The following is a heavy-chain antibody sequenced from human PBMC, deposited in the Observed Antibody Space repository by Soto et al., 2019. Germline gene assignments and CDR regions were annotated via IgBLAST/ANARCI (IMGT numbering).Heavy chain of an antibody. CDR1: GYTFTSYY. CDR3: ARGLALPTDYGDYWNWFDP. J-gene: IGHJ5*02. Sequence: QVQLVQSGAEVKKPGASVKVSCKASGYTFTSYYMHWVRQAPGQGLEWMGIINPSGGSTSYAQKLRGRVTMTRDTSTRTVYMELSSLRAEDTAVYYCARGLALPTDYGDYWNWFDPWGQGTLVTVSS. V-gene: IGHV1-46*01. D-gene: IGHD4-17*01. CDR2: INPSGGST.